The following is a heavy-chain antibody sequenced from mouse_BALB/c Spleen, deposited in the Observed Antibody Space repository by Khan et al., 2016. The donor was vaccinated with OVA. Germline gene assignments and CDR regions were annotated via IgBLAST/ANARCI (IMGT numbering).Heavy chain of an antibody. CDR2: ISSGGDYI. Sequence: EVELVESGGDFVKPGGSLKLSCSASGFTFSTYAMSWVRQTPEKRLEWVAAISSGGDYIYYPDSVQGRFTISRDNAKYTLYLQMSSLRSEDTAMYYCARHNYGPFAYWGQGTLVTVSA. CDR1: GFTFSTYA. J-gene: IGHJ3*01. V-gene: IGHV5-9-3*01. CDR3: ARHNYGPFAY. D-gene: IGHD1-1*01.